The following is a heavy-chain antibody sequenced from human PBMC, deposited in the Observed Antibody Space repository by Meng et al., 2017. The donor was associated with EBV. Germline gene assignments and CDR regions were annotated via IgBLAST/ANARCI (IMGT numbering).Heavy chain of an antibody. CDR1: GFALSTSGVG. CDR3: AHRRDEYSSSWYGWFDP. D-gene: IGHD6-13*01. Sequence: QVNLKDSGPTLVKPTQPLPLTSPFSGFALSTSGVGVGWIRQPPGKALEWLALIYWDDDKRYSPSLKSRLTITKDTSKNQVVLTMTNMDPVDTATYYCAHRRDEYSSSWYGWFDPWGQGTLVTVSS. V-gene: IGHV2-5*02. CDR2: IYWDDDK. J-gene: IGHJ5*02.